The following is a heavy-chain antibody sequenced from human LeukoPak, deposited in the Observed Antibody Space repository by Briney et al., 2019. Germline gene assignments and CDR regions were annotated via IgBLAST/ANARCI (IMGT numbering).Heavy chain of an antibody. D-gene: IGHD1-1*01. CDR3: ARQPEGTWFDP. CDR2: IDPSDSYT. J-gene: IGHJ5*02. V-gene: IGHV5-10-1*01. Sequence: GESLKISCKGAGYSFTTFWIAWVRQMPGKGLEWMGRIDPSDSYTNYSPSFQGHVTISADKSISTAYLQWSSLKASDTAMYYCARQPEGTWFDPWGQGTLVTVSS. CDR1: GYSFTTFW.